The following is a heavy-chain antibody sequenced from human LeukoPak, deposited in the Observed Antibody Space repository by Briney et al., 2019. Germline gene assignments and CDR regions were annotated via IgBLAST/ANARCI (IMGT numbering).Heavy chain of an antibody. Sequence: SETLSLTCAVYGGSFSGYYWSWIRQPPGKGLEWIGEINHSGSTNYNPSLKSRVTISVDTSKNQFSLKLSSVTAADTAVYYCARHKYYYDSSGYYRTGNYDYWGQGTLVTVSS. J-gene: IGHJ4*02. CDR1: GGSFSGYY. CDR3: ARHKYYYDSSGYYRTGNYDY. D-gene: IGHD3-22*01. V-gene: IGHV4-34*01. CDR2: INHSGST.